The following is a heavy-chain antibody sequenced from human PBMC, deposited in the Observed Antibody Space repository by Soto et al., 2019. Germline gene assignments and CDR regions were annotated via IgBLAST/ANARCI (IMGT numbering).Heavy chain of an antibody. CDR2: ISGSGGST. J-gene: IGHJ4*02. V-gene: IGHV3-23*01. CDR1: GFTFGIYA. Sequence: PVGSLRLSCAASGFTFGIYAMSWVRQAPGKGLEWVSGISGSGGSTFYADSVKGRFTISRDNSKNTLFLQMSSLRAEDTAVYYCAKTRPSVEKTGDYVQNWGQGTLVTVSS. CDR3: AKTRPSVEKTGDYVQN. D-gene: IGHD4-17*01.